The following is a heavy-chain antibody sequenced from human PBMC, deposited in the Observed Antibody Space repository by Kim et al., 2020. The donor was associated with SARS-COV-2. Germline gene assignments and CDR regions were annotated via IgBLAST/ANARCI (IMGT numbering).Heavy chain of an antibody. V-gene: IGHV4-59*08. CDR1: GGAISSYY. D-gene: IGHD1-1*01. CDR2: IYDTGTT. CDR3: ARHRSDESKQLYYFDY. Sequence: SETLSLTCNVSGGAISSYYWSWIRQPPGKGLEWIGYIYDTGTTNYSPSLKSRVTMSVDTSETQFSLKLTSVTAADTAVYYCARHRSDESKQLYYFDYWGQGTLVTVSS. J-gene: IGHJ4*02.